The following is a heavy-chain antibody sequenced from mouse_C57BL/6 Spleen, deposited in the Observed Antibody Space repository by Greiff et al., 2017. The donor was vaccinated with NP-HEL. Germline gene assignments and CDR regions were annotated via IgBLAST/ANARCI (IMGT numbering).Heavy chain of an antibody. CDR1: GFSFNTYA. Sequence: EVKLMESGGGLVQPKGSLKLSCAASGFSFNTYAMNWVRQAPGKGLEWVARIRSKSNNYATYYADSVKDRFTISRDDSESVLYLQMNNLKTEDTAMYYCVRHGVVGYFDYWGQGTTLTVSS. J-gene: IGHJ2*01. V-gene: IGHV10-1*01. CDR3: VRHGVVGYFDY. CDR2: IRSKSNNYAT.